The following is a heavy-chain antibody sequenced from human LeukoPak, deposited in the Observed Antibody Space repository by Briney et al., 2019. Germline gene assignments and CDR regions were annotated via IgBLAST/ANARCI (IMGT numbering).Heavy chain of an antibody. CDR1: GYTFTSYA. CDR2: INAGNDNT. Sequence: GASVNVSCKASGYTFTSYAMHWVRQAPGQRLEWMGWINAGNDNTKYSQKFQGRVTITRDTSASTAYMELSSLRSEDTAVYYCARGLGYCTGGTCYPNWFDPWGQGTLVTVSS. V-gene: IGHV1-3*01. D-gene: IGHD2-15*01. CDR3: ARGLGYCTGGTCYPNWFDP. J-gene: IGHJ5*02.